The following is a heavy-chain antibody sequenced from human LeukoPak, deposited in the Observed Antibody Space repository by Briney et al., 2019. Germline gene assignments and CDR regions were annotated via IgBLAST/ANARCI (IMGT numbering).Heavy chain of an antibody. J-gene: IGHJ4*02. CDR1: GGSISSGGYS. CDR2: IYYSGST. V-gene: IGHV4-30-4*07. D-gene: IGHD6-19*01. CDR3: AASGWYLLPGVY. Sequence: PSETLSLTCPVSGGSISSGGYSWSWIRQPPGKGLEWIGYIYYSGSTYYNPSLESRVTISVDTSKNQFSLKLSSVTAADTAVYYCAASGWYLLPGVYWGQGALVTVSS.